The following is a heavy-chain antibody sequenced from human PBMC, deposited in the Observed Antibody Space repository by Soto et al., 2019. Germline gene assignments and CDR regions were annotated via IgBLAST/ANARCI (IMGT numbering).Heavy chain of an antibody. D-gene: IGHD1-26*01. CDR1: DFSFRNYG. CDR2: ISYDGRNK. Sequence: QERVVESGGGEVQPGTSLRLSCVASDFSFRNYGMHWVRQAPSKGLEWVADISYDGRNKYYAESVKGRFTISRDNSKNTLYLQMNSLRTEDTAVYYCAKDWRWEQQIYGMNVWGQGTTVTVSS. J-gene: IGHJ6*02. CDR3: AKDWRWEQQIYGMNV. V-gene: IGHV3-30*18.